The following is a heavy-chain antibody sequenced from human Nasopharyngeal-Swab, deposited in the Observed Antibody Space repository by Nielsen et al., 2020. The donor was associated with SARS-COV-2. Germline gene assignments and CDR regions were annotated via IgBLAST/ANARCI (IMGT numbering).Heavy chain of an antibody. J-gene: IGHJ6*02. V-gene: IGHV3-21*01. CDR1: GFTFNTYN. CDR2: ISSSGSYI. Sequence: GGSLRLSCEPSGFTFNTYNFNWVPQAQGKGLGWVSSISSSGSYIYYADSVKGRFTIPRDNPKNALYLQMNSLRAEDTAVYYCARDGLDYDFWSAYFMDVWGQGTTVTVSS. D-gene: IGHD3-3*01. CDR3: ARDGLDYDFWSAYFMDV.